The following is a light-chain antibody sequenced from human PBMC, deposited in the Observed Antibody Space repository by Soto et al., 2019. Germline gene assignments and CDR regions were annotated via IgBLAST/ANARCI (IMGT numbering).Light chain of an antibody. V-gene: IGLV2-23*02. CDR1: SSDVGSYNL. J-gene: IGLJ1*01. Sequence: QSALTQPASVSGSPGQSITISCTGTSSDVGSYNLVSWYQHHPGKAPKLIIYEVNQWPSGISDRFSGSKSGYTASLTISGLQAEDEADDYCSSYAGSIWRYVFGTGTKLTVL. CDR3: SSYAGSIWRYV. CDR2: EVN.